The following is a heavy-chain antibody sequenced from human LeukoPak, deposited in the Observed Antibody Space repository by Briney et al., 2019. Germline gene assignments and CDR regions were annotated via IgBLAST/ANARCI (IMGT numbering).Heavy chain of an antibody. D-gene: IGHD6-19*01. V-gene: IGHV3-21*01. Sequence: GGSLRLSCAASGFTFSSYSMNWVRQAPGKGLEWVSSISSSSSYIYYADSVKGRLTISRDNAKNSLYLQMNSLRAEDTAVYYCARDTCSSGWFFLDYWGQGTLVTVSS. CDR3: ARDTCSSGWFFLDY. CDR2: ISSSSSYI. J-gene: IGHJ4*02. CDR1: GFTFSSYS.